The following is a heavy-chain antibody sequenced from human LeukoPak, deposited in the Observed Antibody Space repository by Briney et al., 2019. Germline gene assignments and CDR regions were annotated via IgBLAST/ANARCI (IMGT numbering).Heavy chain of an antibody. CDR1: GFTFSSYA. J-gene: IGHJ6*02. V-gene: IGHV3-23*01. CDR2: ISGSGGST. CDR3: ARLSMDV. D-gene: IGHD2-8*01. Sequence: GGSLRLSCAASGFTFSSYAMSWVRQAPGKGLEWVSAISGSGGSTYYADSVKGRFTISRDNSKNSLFLQMNSRRVEDTAVYYCARLSMDVWGPGTTVTVSS.